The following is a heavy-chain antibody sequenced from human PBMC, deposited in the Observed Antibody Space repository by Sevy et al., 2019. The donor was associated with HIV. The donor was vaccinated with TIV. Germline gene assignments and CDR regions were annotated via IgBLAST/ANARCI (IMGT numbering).Heavy chain of an antibody. J-gene: IGHJ4*02. D-gene: IGHD5-18*01. CDR1: GGSISSNY. CDR3: ARSSGHSYGDFDY. V-gene: IGHV4-59*01. Sequence: SETLSLTCTVSGGSISSNYWSWIRQPPGKGLEWIGYIYSSGSSYNPSLKSRVSISMDTSKNQFSLKLNSVTAADTAVYYCARSSGHSYGDFDYWGQGTLVTVSS. CDR2: IYSSGSS.